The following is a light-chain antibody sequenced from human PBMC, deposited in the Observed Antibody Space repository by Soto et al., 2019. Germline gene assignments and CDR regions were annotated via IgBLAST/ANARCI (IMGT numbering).Light chain of an antibody. J-gene: IGLJ2*01. CDR2: RNN. Sequence: QAVVTQPPSASGTPGQRVNISCSGSSSNIGSNYVYWYQQLPGTAPKLLIYRNNQRPSGVPDRFSGSKSGPSASLAISGVRSEDEADYYCTAWDDTLRGPLFGGGTKLTVL. CDR3: TAWDDTLRGPL. V-gene: IGLV1-47*01. CDR1: SSNIGSNY.